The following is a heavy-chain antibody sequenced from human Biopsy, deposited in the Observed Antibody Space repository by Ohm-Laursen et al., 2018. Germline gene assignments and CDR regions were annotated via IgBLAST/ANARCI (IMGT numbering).Heavy chain of an antibody. CDR3: ARNRANDYVWGSYGDDN. CDR2: ISTKTGNT. D-gene: IGHD3-16*01. V-gene: IGHV1-18*01. CDR1: GYTFTDAA. J-gene: IGHJ4*02. Sequence: VKVSCKASGYTFTDAAITWVRQVGGQGFEWLGWISTKTGNTNFAQKFQGRITLTTDASTATAYMELRGLISDDTAVYYCARNRANDYVWGSYGDDNWGQGTLVTVSS.